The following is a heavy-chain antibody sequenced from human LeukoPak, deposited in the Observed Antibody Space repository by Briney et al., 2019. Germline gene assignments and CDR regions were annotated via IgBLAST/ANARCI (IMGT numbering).Heavy chain of an antibody. CDR1: GFTFSSSA. V-gene: IGHV3-23*01. CDR3: AGTRYTYGRNFDY. Sequence: GGSLRLSCAASGFTFSSSAMSWVRQAPGKGLEWVSTIVNSGSTAYYADPVKGRFTISRDNSKSTLYLQMNSLRAEDTAVYYCAGTRYTYGRNFDYWGQGTLVTVSS. D-gene: IGHD5-18*01. CDR2: IVNSGSTA. J-gene: IGHJ4*02.